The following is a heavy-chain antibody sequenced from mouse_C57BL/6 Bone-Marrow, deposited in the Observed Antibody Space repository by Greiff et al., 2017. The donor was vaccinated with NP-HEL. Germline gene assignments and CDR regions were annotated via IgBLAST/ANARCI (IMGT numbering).Heavy chain of an antibody. J-gene: IGHJ4*01. CDR3: ARGIPYYYYAMDY. CDR2: IYPGAGDT. CDR1: GYAFSRYW. V-gene: IGHV1-80*01. D-gene: IGHD1-1*01. Sequence: QVQLQQSGAELVKPGASVKISCKASGYAFSRYWMHWVKQRPGQGLEWIGQIYPGAGDTNYNGTFKGKATLTADKSYSTAYMQLSSLTSEHCAVYFGARGIPYYYYAMDYWGQGTSVTVSS.